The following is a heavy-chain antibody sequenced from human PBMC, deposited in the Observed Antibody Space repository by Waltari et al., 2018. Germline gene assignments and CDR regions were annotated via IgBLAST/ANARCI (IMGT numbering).Heavy chain of an antibody. CDR2: IYTSGST. J-gene: IGHJ2*01. CDR1: GASVSSPY. CDR3: ARRGPSYDNTGYLWWYFDL. Sequence: QVQLQESGPGLLKPSETLSLTCTVSGASVSSPYWGWIRQPAGKGLEWIGRIYTSGSTNYNPSLKSRVTVSRDTSKNQLFLRLASVTAADTAKYYCARRGPSYDNTGYLWWYFDLWGRGTLVTVSS. D-gene: IGHD3-22*01. V-gene: IGHV4-4*07.